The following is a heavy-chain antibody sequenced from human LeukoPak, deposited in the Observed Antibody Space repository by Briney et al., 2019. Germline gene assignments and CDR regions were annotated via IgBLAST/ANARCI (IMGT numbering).Heavy chain of an antibody. J-gene: IGHJ6*02. V-gene: IGHV1-24*01. CDR1: GYTLTELS. CDR2: FDPEDGET. Sequence: ASVKVSCKVSGYTLTELSMHWVRQAPGKGLEWMGGFDPEDGETIYAQKFQGRVTMTEDTSTDTAYMELSSLRSEATAVYYCAPGMRGPYYYYGMDVWGQGTTVTVSS. CDR3: APGMRGPYYYYGMDV. D-gene: IGHD2-2*01.